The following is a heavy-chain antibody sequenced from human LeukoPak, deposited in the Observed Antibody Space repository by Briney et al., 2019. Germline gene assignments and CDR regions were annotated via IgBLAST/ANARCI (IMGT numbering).Heavy chain of an antibody. CDR1: GYTFTGYC. V-gene: IGHV1-2*02. Sequence: GASVKVSCKASGYTFTGYCMHWVRQAPGQGLEWMGWINPTSGGTNYAQKFQDRVTMTRDTSINTAYMEVGRLRSADTAVYYCARSPHILTGENFDYWGQGTLVTVSS. CDR2: INPTSGGT. D-gene: IGHD3-9*01. CDR3: ARSPHILTGENFDY. J-gene: IGHJ4*02.